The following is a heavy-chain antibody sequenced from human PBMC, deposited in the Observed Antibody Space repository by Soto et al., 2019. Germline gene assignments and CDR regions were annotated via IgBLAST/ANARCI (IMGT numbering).Heavy chain of an antibody. CDR3: ARRIVVVTAPDF. CDR1: GYTFTSYA. CDR2: INAGNGNT. V-gene: IGHV1-3*01. J-gene: IGHJ4*02. Sequence: ASVKVSCKASGYTFTSYAMHWVRQAPGQRLEWMGWINAGNGNTKYSQKFQGRVTITRDTSASTAYMELSSLRSEDTAVYYCARRIVVVTAPDFCGQGILVTVSS. D-gene: IGHD2-21*02.